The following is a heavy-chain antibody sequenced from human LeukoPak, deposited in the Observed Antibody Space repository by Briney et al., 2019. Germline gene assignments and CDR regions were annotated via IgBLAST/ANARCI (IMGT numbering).Heavy chain of an antibody. CDR1: GDSFRHYA. CDR2: IDPSNSYT. Sequence: GEALKISCWASGDSFRHYALRWGRQMPGKGLGWMGRIDPSNSYTDYSTSSQGHATIAASKSPRTASLHSGTLKTSDTAMYYCARRWGSALPTAMWIPWGQGTLVTVSS. D-gene: IGHD2-2*01. V-gene: IGHV5-10-1*01. J-gene: IGHJ5*02. CDR3: ARRWGSALPTAMWIP.